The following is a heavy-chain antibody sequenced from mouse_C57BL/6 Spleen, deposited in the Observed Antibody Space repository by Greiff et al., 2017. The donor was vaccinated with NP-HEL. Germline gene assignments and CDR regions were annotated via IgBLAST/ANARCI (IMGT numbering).Heavy chain of an antibody. V-gene: IGHV1-81*01. Sequence: VQLQQSGAELARPGASVKLSCKASGYTFTSYGISWVKQRTGQGLEWIGEIYPRSGNTYYNEKFKGKATLTAGKASSTAYMEVRSLTSEDSAVYFCARSGRSYDYYAMDYWGQGTSVTVAS. CDR3: ARSGRSYDYYAMDY. CDR1: GYTFTSYG. CDR2: IYPRSGNT. J-gene: IGHJ4*01. D-gene: IGHD1-1*01.